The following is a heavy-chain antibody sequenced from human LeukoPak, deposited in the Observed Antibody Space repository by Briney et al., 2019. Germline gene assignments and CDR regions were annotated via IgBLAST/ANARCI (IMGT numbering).Heavy chain of an antibody. V-gene: IGHV3-69-1*01. Sequence: MAGRSLRLSCAASGFTFDDYAMNWVRQAPGKGLEWVSSISSNNNIYYADSVKGRFTISRDNAKNSLSLQMNSLRGEDTAVYYCGREDCNNVRCYGASDAWGQGTLVTVSS. J-gene: IGHJ5*02. CDR3: GREDCNNVRCYGASDA. D-gene: IGHD2-2*01. CDR2: ISSNNNI. CDR1: GFTFDDYA.